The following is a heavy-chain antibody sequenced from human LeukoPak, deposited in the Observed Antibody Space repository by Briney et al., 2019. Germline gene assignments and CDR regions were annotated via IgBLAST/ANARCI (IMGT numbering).Heavy chain of an antibody. V-gene: IGHV3-48*03. D-gene: IGHD1-26*01. CDR1: ELTFSTYE. CDR3: TRGSDGGRNYDFDY. J-gene: IGHJ4*02. CDR2: ISSSGSTI. Sequence: GGSLRLSCAASELTFSTYEMNWVRQAPGKGLEWLSYISSSGSTIYYADSVKGRFTISRDNAENTLYLQMNSLRVEDTALCYCTRGSDGGRNYDFDYWGQGTLVTVSS.